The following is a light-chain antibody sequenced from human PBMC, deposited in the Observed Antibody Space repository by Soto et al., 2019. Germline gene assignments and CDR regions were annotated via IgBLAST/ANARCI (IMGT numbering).Light chain of an antibody. CDR2: GAS. CDR1: QSVTSN. Sequence: EIVMTQSPATLSVSPGGRATLSCRASQSVTSNLAWYQQKPGQAPRLLIYGASTRATGIPARFSGSGSGTEFTLTISSLQSEDFAVYCCQQYNNWPYTFGQGTKLEIK. J-gene: IGKJ2*01. V-gene: IGKV3-15*01. CDR3: QQYNNWPYT.